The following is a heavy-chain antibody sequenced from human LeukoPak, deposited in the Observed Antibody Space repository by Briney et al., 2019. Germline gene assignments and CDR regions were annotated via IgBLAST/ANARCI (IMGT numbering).Heavy chain of an antibody. Sequence: GGSLRLSCAASGFTFSSYAMHWVRQAPGKGLGWVAVISYDGSNKYYADSVKGRFTISRDNSKNTLYPQMNSLRAEDTAVYYCARGWRMGDYYYGMDVWGQGTTVTVSS. V-gene: IGHV3-30-3*01. CDR1: GFTFSSYA. J-gene: IGHJ6*02. CDR2: ISYDGSNK. D-gene: IGHD1-26*01. CDR3: ARGWRMGDYYYGMDV.